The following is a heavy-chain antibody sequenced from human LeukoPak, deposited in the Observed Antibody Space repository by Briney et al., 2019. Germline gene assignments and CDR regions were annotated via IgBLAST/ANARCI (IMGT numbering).Heavy chain of an antibody. CDR3: ARIGYCSSTSCSDY. Sequence: GGSLRLSCAASGFTFSSYSMNWVRQAPGRGLEWVSSISSSSSYIYYADSVKGRFTISRDNAKNSLYLQMNSLRAEDTAVYYCARIGYCSSTSCSDYWGQGTLVTVSS. D-gene: IGHD2-2*01. CDR1: GFTFSSYS. V-gene: IGHV3-21*01. J-gene: IGHJ4*02. CDR2: ISSSSSYI.